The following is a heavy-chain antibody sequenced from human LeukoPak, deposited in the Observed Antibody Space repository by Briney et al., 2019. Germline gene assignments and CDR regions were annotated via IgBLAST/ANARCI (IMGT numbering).Heavy chain of an antibody. Sequence: SETLSLTCTVSGGSISSYYWSWIRQPPGKGLEWIGYIYHSGSTYYNPSLKSRVTISVDRSKNQFSLKLSSVTAADTAVYYCARDPPRFLEWPWGQGTLVTVSS. CDR1: GGSISSYY. J-gene: IGHJ5*02. D-gene: IGHD3-3*01. V-gene: IGHV4-59*12. CDR3: ARDPPRFLEWP. CDR2: IYHSGST.